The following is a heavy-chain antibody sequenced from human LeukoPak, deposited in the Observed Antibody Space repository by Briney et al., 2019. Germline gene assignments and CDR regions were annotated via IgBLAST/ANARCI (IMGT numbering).Heavy chain of an antibody. CDR3: ARGSSSWYGSRLWFDP. Sequence: GRSLRLSCAASGFTFSSYWMSWVRQAPGKGLEWVANIKQDGSEKYYVDSVKGRFTISRDNAKNSLYLQMNSLRAEDTAVYYCARGSSSWYGSRLWFDPWGQGTLVTVSS. CDR1: GFTFSSYW. D-gene: IGHD6-13*01. CDR2: IKQDGSEK. V-gene: IGHV3-7*03. J-gene: IGHJ5*02.